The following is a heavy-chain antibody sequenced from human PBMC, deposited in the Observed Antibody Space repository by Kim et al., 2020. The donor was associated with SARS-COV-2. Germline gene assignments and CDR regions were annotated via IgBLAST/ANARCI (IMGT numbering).Heavy chain of an antibody. D-gene: IGHD5-18*01. V-gene: IGHV3-15*01. CDR1: GFTFSNAW. CDR3: TTDLDTAMQGYGMDV. CDR2: IKSKTDGGTT. J-gene: IGHJ6*02. Sequence: GGSLRLSCAASGFTFSNAWMSWVRQAPGKGLEWVGRIKSKTDGGTTDYAAPVKGRFTISRDDSKNTLYLQMNSLKTEDTAVYYCTTDLDTAMQGYGMDVWGQGTTVTVSS.